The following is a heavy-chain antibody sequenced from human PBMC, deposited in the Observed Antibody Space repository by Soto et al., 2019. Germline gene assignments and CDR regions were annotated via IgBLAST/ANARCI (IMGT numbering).Heavy chain of an antibody. J-gene: IGHJ6*02. V-gene: IGHV2-70*04. CDR2: IDWDDDK. CDR1: GFSLSTIGMR. CDR3: VRGPYYYHYGMDA. Sequence: SGPTLVNPTHTLTLTCTFSGFSLSTIGMRVSWIRQPPGKALEWLARIDWDDDKFYSTSLKNRLTISKETSKNQVVLTMTKMDPVATDTYYCVRGPYYYHYGMDAWGQGIPVTFSS.